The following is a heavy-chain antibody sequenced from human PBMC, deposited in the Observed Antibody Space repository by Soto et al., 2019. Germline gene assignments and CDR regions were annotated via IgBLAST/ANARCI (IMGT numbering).Heavy chain of an antibody. CDR3: ARPRGGDSSGYYSSYFDY. D-gene: IGHD3-22*01. CDR1: GYTFTSYY. J-gene: IGHJ4*02. CDR2: INPSGGST. V-gene: IGHV1-46*01. Sequence: ASVKVSCKASGYTFTSYYMHWVRQAPGQGLEWMGIINPSGGSTSYAQKFQGRVTMTRDTSTSTVYMELSSLRSEDTAVYYCARPRGGDSSGYYSSYFDYWGQGTLVTVSS.